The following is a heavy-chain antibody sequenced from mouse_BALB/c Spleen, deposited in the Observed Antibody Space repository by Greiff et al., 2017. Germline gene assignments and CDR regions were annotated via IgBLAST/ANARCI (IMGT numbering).Heavy chain of an antibody. Sequence: QVQLKQSGAELMKPGASVKISCKATGYTFSSYWIEWVKQRPGHGLEWIGEILPGSGSTNYNEKFKGKATFTADTSSNTAYMQLSSLTSEDSAVYYCAVPYSHGGMDYWGQGTSVTVSS. D-gene: IGHD2-12*01. V-gene: IGHV1-9*01. CDR2: ILPGSGST. J-gene: IGHJ4*01. CDR3: AVPYSHGGMDY. CDR1: GYTFSSYW.